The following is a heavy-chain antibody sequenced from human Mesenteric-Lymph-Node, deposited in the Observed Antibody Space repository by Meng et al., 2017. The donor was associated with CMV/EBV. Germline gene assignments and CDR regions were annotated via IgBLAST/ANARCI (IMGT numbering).Heavy chain of an antibody. J-gene: IGHJ4*02. Sequence: QVLLMQWGAGLLKPSETLSLTCAVYGGFLSGYYWSWIRQPPGKGMEWIGENNHSGSTNYNPSLKSRVTISVDTSKNQFSLKLSSVTAADTAVYYCARHQRWLKSEGGFNYWGQGTLVTVSS. V-gene: IGHV4-34*01. CDR1: GGFLSGYY. CDR2: NNHSGST. CDR3: ARHQRWLKSEGGFNY. D-gene: IGHD4-23*01.